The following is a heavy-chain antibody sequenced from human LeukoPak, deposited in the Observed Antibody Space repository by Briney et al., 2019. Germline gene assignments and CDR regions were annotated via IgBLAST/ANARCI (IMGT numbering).Heavy chain of an antibody. V-gene: IGHV3-30*04. J-gene: IGHJ3*02. CDR1: GFTFSSYA. D-gene: IGHD3-10*01. CDR3: ARSAGGLFDAFDI. Sequence: GGSLRLSCAASGFTFSSYAMHWVRQAPGKGLEWVAVISYDGSNKYYADSVKGRFTISRDNSKNTLYLQMNSLRAEDTAVYYCARSAGGLFDAFDIWGQGTMVTVSS. CDR2: ISYDGSNK.